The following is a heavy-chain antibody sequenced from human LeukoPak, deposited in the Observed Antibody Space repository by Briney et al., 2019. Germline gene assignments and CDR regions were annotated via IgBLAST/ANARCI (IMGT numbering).Heavy chain of an antibody. Sequence: GASVKVSCKASGYTFTGYYMHWVRQAPGQGLEWMGWINPNSGGTNYAQKFQGRVTMTRNTSISTAYMELSSLTSEDTAVYYCARGTAATGGASDYWGQGTLVTVSS. D-gene: IGHD6-25*01. CDR2: INPNSGGT. CDR1: GYTFTGYY. V-gene: IGHV1-2*02. J-gene: IGHJ4*02. CDR3: ARGTAATGGASDY.